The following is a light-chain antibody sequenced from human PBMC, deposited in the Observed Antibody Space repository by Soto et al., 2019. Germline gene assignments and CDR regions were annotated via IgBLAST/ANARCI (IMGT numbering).Light chain of an antibody. J-gene: IGKJ1*01. V-gene: IGKV3-20*01. Sequence: EVVLTQSPGTLSLSPGERATLSCRASQSVSRNYLAWYEQKTGQTPRLLIYIASSRAPGIPDRLSGRGSGKHFTLTISRVEPEDFAVYYCQEYGSSPWTFGQETKVEIK. CDR2: IAS. CDR3: QEYGSSPWT. CDR1: QSVSRNY.